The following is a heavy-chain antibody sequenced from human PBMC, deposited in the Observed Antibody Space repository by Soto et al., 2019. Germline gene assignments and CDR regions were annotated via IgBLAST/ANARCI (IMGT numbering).Heavy chain of an antibody. D-gene: IGHD3-10*01. J-gene: IGHJ4*02. CDR3: ARGSGRFDFDY. V-gene: IGHV4-59*01. Sequence: SETLSLTCTVSGGSISSYYWSWIRQPPGKGLEWIGYIYYSGSTNYNPSLKSRVTISVDTSKNQFSLKLSSVTAADTAVYYCARGSGRFDFDYWGQGTLVTAPQ. CDR1: GGSISSYY. CDR2: IYYSGST.